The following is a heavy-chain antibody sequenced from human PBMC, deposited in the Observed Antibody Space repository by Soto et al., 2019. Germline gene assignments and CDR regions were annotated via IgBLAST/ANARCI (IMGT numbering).Heavy chain of an antibody. V-gene: IGHV1-8*01. CDR3: ARGEDSSGYPIYWYFDL. Sequence: QVQLVQSGAEVKKPGASVKVSCKASGYTFTSYDINWVRQATGQGLEWMGWMNPNSGNTGYAQKFQGRVTMTRNTSISTAYMELSSLRSEDTAVYYCARGEDSSGYPIYWYFDLWGRGTLVTVSS. CDR2: MNPNSGNT. D-gene: IGHD3-22*01. CDR1: GYTFTSYD. J-gene: IGHJ2*01.